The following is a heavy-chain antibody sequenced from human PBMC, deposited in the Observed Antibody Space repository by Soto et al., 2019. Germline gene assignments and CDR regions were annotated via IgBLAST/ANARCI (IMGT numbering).Heavy chain of an antibody. J-gene: IGHJ6*03. CDR2: IIPILGIA. V-gene: IGHV1-69*04. D-gene: IGHD5-18*01. CDR1: GGTFSSYT. Sequence: ASVKVSCKASGGTFSSYTISWVRQAPGQGLEWMGRIIPILGIANYAQKFQGRVTITADKSTSTAYMELSSLRSEDTAVYYCARELLTAMASNYYYYMDVWGKGTTVTVSS. CDR3: ARELLTAMASNYYYYMDV.